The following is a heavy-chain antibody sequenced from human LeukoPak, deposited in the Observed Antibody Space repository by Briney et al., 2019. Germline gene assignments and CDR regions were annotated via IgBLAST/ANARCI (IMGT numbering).Heavy chain of an antibody. V-gene: IGHV3-74*01. Sequence: GGSLRLSCAASGFTFSNFWMHWVRQAPGKGLVWVSRINGDGTGTSYADSVKGRFTISRGNAKNTLYLQMNSLRDEDTAVYYCTTVMEYWGQGALVTVSS. CDR2: INGDGTGT. CDR3: TTVMEY. CDR1: GFTFSNFW. J-gene: IGHJ4*02. D-gene: IGHD3-16*01.